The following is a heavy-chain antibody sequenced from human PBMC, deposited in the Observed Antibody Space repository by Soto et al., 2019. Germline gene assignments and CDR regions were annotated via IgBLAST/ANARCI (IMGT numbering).Heavy chain of an antibody. CDR1: GGSISSYY. D-gene: IGHD3-10*01. V-gene: IGHV4-59*01. CDR2: IYYSGST. Sequence: GPGPGGSSETRSLTCTVSGGSISSYYWSWIRQPPGKGLEWIGYIYYSGSTNYNHSLKSRVTISVDTSKNQFSLKLSSVTAADTAVYYCARDVYGSGSYYNNWGQGTLVTVSS. CDR3: ARDVYGSGSYYNN. J-gene: IGHJ4*02.